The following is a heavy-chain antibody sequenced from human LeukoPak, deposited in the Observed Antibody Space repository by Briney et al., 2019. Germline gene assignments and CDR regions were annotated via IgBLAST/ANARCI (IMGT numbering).Heavy chain of an antibody. Sequence: SETLSLTCTVSGGSISSGGYSWSWIRQHPGKGLEWIGYIYYSGSTYYNPSLKSRVTISVDTSKNQFSLKVSSVTAADTAVYYCARFGPSRDGYNYADYWGQGTLVTVSS. CDR3: ARFGPSRDGYNYADY. V-gene: IGHV4-31*03. J-gene: IGHJ4*02. CDR2: IYYSGST. D-gene: IGHD5-24*01. CDR1: GGSISSGGYS.